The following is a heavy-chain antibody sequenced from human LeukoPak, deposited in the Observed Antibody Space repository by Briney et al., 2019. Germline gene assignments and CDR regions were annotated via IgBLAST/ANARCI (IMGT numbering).Heavy chain of an antibody. J-gene: IGHJ5*02. CDR3: TRGHWGLQS. V-gene: IGHV4-59*02. Sequence: PSETLSLTCTVSGASVTDYYWSWIRQSPGKGLEWISYIHHSGNSDYNPSLRSRVTTSLDTSKNQFSLNLISVPAADTAVYDCTRGHWGLQSWSQGTLVTVSS. D-gene: IGHD7-27*01. CDR1: GASVTDYY. CDR2: IHHSGNS.